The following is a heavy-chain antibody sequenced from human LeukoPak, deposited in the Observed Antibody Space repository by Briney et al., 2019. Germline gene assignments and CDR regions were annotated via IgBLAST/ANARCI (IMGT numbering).Heavy chain of an antibody. Sequence: GGSLRLSCAASGITVSSHFMSWVRQAPGKGLESVSLLYSTDSGGRDYHADSVRGRFTVSRDISKNTMFLQMNNLRVEDTAVYYCARGNYYDSSGYYLDAFDIWGQGTMVTVSS. V-gene: IGHV3-66*01. J-gene: IGHJ3*02. CDR1: GITVSSHF. CDR2: LYSTDSGGRD. CDR3: ARGNYYDSSGYYLDAFDI. D-gene: IGHD3-22*01.